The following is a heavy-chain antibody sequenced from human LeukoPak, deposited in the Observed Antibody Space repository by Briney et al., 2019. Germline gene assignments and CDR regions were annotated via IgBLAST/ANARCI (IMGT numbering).Heavy chain of an antibody. D-gene: IGHD2-15*01. CDR1: GYTFTSYY. CDR3: AIVVGPDY. CDR2: MNPNSDNT. Sequence: ASVKVSCKASGYTFTSYYMHWVRQAPGQGLEWMGWMNPNSDNTGYAQKFRGRVTMTRNTSISTAYMELSSLRSEDTAVYYCAIVVGPDYWGQGTLVTVSS. V-gene: IGHV1-8*02. J-gene: IGHJ4*02.